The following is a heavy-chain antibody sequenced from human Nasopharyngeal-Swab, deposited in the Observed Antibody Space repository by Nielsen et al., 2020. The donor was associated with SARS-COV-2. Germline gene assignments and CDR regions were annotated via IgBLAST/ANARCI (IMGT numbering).Heavy chain of an antibody. CDR2: ISCSGGST. Sequence: GESLKISCAASGFTFSSNAMRWVRQAPGKGLGWVSAISCSGGSTYYADFVKGRFTISRDNSKNTLYLQMNSLRAEDTAVYYCAKTDYGDLPYYFDYWGQGTLVTVSS. J-gene: IGHJ4*02. CDR1: GFTFSSNA. V-gene: IGHV3-23*01. CDR3: AKTDYGDLPYYFDY. D-gene: IGHD4-17*01.